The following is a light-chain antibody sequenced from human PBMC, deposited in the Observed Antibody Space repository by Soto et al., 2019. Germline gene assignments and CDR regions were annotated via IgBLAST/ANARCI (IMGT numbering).Light chain of an antibody. Sequence: IVFTQSPLSLPVTPGEPASISCTSSQSLLHSNGYFCLDWYVQKPGQPPQLLTFMGINRASEVPDRFSGSGSGTHFRPYISRVEADDVVVYHHMHALHILYNFGPGTK. J-gene: IGKJ2*01. CDR3: MHALHILYN. CDR2: MGI. CDR1: QSLLHSNGYFC. V-gene: IGKV2-28*01.